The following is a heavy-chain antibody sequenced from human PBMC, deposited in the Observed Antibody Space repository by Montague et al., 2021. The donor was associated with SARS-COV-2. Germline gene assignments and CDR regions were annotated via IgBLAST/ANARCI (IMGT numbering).Heavy chain of an antibody. D-gene: IGHD2-15*01. V-gene: IGHV4-61*02. Sequence: TLSLTCTVSGGSISSGSYYWSRIRQPAGKGLEWIGRIYSSGSTNYNLSLKSRVTISVATSKDQLSLKLSSATAADTAVYTCAREPLSPLYYYYYGMDVWGQGTTVTVSS. CDR2: IYSSGST. CDR3: AREPLSPLYYYYYGMDV. J-gene: IGHJ6*02. CDR1: GGSISSGSYY.